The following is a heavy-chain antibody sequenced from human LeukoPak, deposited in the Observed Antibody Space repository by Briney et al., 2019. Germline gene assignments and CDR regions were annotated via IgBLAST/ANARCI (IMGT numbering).Heavy chain of an antibody. CDR3: AKIRRERSDWYERAFDI. CDR2: IQEDGGEK. Sequence: GGSLRLSCAASGFTFNDYYMTWVRQAPGKGLEWVANIQEDGGEKYYVDSVRGRFTISRDNAKNSLFLQMNHLRGEDTAIYYCAKIRRERSDWYERAFDIWGQGTMVTVSS. V-gene: IGHV3-7*01. D-gene: IGHD6-19*01. CDR1: GFTFNDYY. J-gene: IGHJ3*02.